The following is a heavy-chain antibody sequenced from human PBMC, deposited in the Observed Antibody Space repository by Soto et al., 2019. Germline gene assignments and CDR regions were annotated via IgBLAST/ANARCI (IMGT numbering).Heavy chain of an antibody. CDR1: GGSISSGGYY. Sequence: SETLSLTCTVSGGSISSGGYYWSWIRQHPGKGLEWIGYIYYSGSTYYNPSLKSRVTISVDTSKNQFSLKLSSVTAADTAVYYCAREVAYYDSSGYYLGGYYFDYWGQGTLVTVSS. J-gene: IGHJ4*02. CDR2: IYYSGST. CDR3: AREVAYYDSSGYYLGGYYFDY. D-gene: IGHD3-22*01. V-gene: IGHV4-31*03.